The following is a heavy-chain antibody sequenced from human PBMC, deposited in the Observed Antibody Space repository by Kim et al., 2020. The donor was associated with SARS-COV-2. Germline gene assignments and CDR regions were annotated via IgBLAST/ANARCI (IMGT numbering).Heavy chain of an antibody. CDR2: IIPIFGTA. J-gene: IGHJ3*02. V-gene: IGHV1-69*13. D-gene: IGHD4-17*01. Sequence: SVKVSCKASGGTFSSYAISWVRQAPGQGLEWMGGIIPIFGTANYAQKFQGRVTITEDESTSTAYMELSSLRSEDTAVYYCARGEVTTVTPGAFDIWGQGTMVTVSS. CDR3: ARGEVTTVTPGAFDI. CDR1: GGTFSSYA.